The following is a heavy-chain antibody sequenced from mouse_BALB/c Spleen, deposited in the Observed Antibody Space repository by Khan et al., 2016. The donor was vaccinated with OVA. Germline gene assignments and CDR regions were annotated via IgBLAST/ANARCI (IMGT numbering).Heavy chain of an antibody. J-gene: IGHJ3*01. Sequence: EVQLQESGGGLVQPGGSRKLSCAASGFTFIDYGMAWVRQTPGKGPEWIAFISSVAYSIYYADTVTGRFTISRENAKNPLYLEMSSLRSDHTAMYYCARGRFAYWGQGTLVTVSA. CDR2: ISSVAYSI. CDR3: ARGRFAY. CDR1: GFTFIDYG. V-gene: IGHV5-15*02.